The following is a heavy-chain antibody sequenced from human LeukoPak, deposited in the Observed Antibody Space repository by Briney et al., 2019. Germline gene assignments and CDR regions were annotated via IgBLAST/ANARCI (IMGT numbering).Heavy chain of an antibody. D-gene: IGHD3-22*01. CDR1: GGPTSSSSNY. V-gene: IGHV4-39*01. CDR2: LYYSGST. CDR3: ARQESSYDPNYFVY. Sequence: KPSETLSLTCTVSGGPTSSSSNYWGWIRQPPGKGLEWIGSLYYSGSTYYNPSLKSRATISVDTSNNQFSLKMSSVTAADTAVYYCARQESSYDPNYFVYWDQETLVTVSS. J-gene: IGHJ4*02.